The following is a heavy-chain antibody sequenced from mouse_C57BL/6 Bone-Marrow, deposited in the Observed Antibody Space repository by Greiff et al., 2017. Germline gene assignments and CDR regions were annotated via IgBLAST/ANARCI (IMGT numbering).Heavy chain of an antibody. CDR2: IRLKSDNYAT. CDR1: GFTFSNYW. D-gene: IGHD1-1*01. Sequence: EVMLVESGGGLVQPGGSMKLSCVASGFTFSNYWMNWVRQSPEKGLEWVAQIRLKSDNYATHYAESVKGRFTISRDVSKSSVYLQMNNLRAEDTGIYYCTGGELLRDFDYWGQGTTLTVSS. V-gene: IGHV6-3*01. CDR3: TGGELLRDFDY. J-gene: IGHJ2*01.